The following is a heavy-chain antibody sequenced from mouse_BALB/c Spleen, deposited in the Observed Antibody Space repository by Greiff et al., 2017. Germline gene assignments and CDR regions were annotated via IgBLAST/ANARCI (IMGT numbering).Heavy chain of an antibody. V-gene: IGHV3-2*02. J-gene: IGHJ4*01. D-gene: IGHD2-4*01. CDR2: ISYSGST. CDR3: ASYDYGYAMDY. Sequence: VQLQESGPGLVKPSQSLSLTCTVTGYSITSDYAWNWIRQFPGNKLEWMGYISYSGSTSYNPSLKSRISITRDTSKNQFFLQLNSVTTEDTATYYCASYDYGYAMDYWGQGTSVTVSS. CDR1: GYSITSDYA.